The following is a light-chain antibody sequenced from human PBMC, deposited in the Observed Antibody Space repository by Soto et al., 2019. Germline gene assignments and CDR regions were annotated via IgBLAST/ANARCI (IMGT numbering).Light chain of an antibody. Sequence: EIVLRQSPATLSLSPGERATLSCRASQSFSSYLAWYQQKPGQAPRLLIYDASNRATGIPARFSGSGSGTEFTLTISNLQSEDFAVYHCQQYDKWPRTFGQGTKVDI. CDR1: QSFSSY. V-gene: IGKV3-11*01. J-gene: IGKJ1*01. CDR2: DAS. CDR3: QQYDKWPRT.